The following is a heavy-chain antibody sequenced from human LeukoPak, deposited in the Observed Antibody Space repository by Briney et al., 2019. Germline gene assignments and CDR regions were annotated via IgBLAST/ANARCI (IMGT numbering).Heavy chain of an antibody. Sequence: PGGSLRLSCAASGFTVSSNYMSWVRQAPEKGLEWVSVIYSGGSTYYADSVKGRFTISRDNSKNTLYLQMNSLRAEDTAVYYCARGHSSSWLIFDYWGQGTLVTVSS. CDR2: IYSGGST. J-gene: IGHJ4*02. CDR1: GFTVSSNY. V-gene: IGHV3-53*01. D-gene: IGHD6-13*01. CDR3: ARGHSSSWLIFDY.